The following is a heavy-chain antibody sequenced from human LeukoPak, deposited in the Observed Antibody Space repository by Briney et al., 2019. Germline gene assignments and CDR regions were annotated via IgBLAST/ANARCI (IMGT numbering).Heavy chain of an antibody. CDR2: IYYSGST. J-gene: IGHJ3*02. V-gene: IGHV4-59*08. D-gene: IGHD3-16*01. Sequence: SETLSLTCTVSGGSISSYYWSWIRQPPGKGLEWIGYIYYSGSTNYNPSLKSRVTISVDTSKNQFSLKLSSVTAADTAVFYCARPRLRMGAFDIWGQGTMVTVSS. CDR3: ARPRLRMGAFDI. CDR1: GGSISSYY.